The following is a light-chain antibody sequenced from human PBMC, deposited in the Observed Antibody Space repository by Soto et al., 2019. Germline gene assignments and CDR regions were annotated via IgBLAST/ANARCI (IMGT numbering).Light chain of an antibody. J-gene: IGLJ2*01. V-gene: IGLV4-69*01. CDR1: SGHSSYA. CDR3: QTWGTGIRV. Sequence: QLVLTQLPSASASLGASVKLTCTLSSGHSSYAIAWHQQQPEKGPRYLMNLNSDGSYRKGDGIPDRFSGSSSGAERYLTISSLQSEDEADYYCQTWGTGIRVFGGGTKLTVL. CDR2: LNSDGSY.